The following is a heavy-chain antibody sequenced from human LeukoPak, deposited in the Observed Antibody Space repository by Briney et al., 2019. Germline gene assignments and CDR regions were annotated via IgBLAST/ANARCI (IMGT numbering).Heavy chain of an antibody. CDR2: IYYSGST. V-gene: IGHV4-59*01. CDR3: ARTLYSSGWPVDY. CDR1: GGSIRSYY. Sequence: PSETLSLTCTVSGGSIRSYYWSWIRQPPGKGLEWIGYIYYSGSTNYNPSLKSRVTISVDTSKNQSSLKLSSVTAADTAVYYCARTLYSSGWPVDYWGQGTLVTVSS. J-gene: IGHJ4*02. D-gene: IGHD6-19*01.